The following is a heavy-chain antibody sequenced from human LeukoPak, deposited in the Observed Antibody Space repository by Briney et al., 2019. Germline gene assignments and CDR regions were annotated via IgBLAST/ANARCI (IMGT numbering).Heavy chain of an antibody. D-gene: IGHD2-2*01. CDR1: GGSISSGSYY. J-gene: IGHJ4*02. V-gene: IGHV4-61*02. Sequence: PSQTLSLTCTVPGGSISSGSYYGSWIRQPAGRGLEWIGRIDTSGSTTYNPSLKSRATISADTSKNQFSIKLSSVTAADTAVYYCARGAIVVVPAAYLDYWGQGTLVTVSS. CDR2: IDTSGST. CDR3: ARGAIVVVPAAYLDY.